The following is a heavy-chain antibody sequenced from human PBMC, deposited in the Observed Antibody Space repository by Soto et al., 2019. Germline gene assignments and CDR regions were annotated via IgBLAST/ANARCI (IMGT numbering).Heavy chain of an antibody. CDR1: GGTFSSYA. CDR3: ASASSMVRGVISYYYGMDV. D-gene: IGHD3-10*01. CDR2: LIPIFGTA. V-gene: IGHV1-69*01. J-gene: IGHJ6*02. Sequence: QVQLVQSGAEVKKPGSSVKVSCKASGGTFSSYAISWVRQAPGQGLEWMGGLIPIFGTANYAQKFQGRVTITADEPTSTAYMELSSLRSEDTAVYYCASASSMVRGVISYYYGMDVWGQGTTVTVSS.